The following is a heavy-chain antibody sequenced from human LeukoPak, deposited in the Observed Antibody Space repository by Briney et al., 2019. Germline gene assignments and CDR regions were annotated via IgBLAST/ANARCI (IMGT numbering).Heavy chain of an antibody. CDR2: IKQDGSEK. J-gene: IGHJ4*02. V-gene: IGHV3-7*01. D-gene: IGHD2-2*01. Sequence: QSGGSLRLSCAASGFTFSSYWMSWVRQAPGKGPEWVANIKQDGSEKYYVDSVKGRFTISRDNAKNSLYLQMNSLRAEDTAVYYCARSRYCSSTSCYPRPIDYWGQGTLVTVSS. CDR1: GFTFSSYW. CDR3: ARSRYCSSTSCYPRPIDY.